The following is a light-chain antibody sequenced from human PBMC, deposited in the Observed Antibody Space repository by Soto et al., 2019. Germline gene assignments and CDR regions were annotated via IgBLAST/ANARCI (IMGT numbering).Light chain of an antibody. CDR3: SSYAGRNNYV. V-gene: IGLV2-8*01. J-gene: IGLJ1*01. Sequence: QSVLTQPPSASGSPGQSVTISCTGISSDVGDYNYVSWYQQHPGKAPKLMVYEVNKRPSGVPDRFSGSKSGNTASLTVSGLQAEDEADYYCSSYAGRNNYVFGTGTKVTVL. CDR2: EVN. CDR1: SSDVGDYNY.